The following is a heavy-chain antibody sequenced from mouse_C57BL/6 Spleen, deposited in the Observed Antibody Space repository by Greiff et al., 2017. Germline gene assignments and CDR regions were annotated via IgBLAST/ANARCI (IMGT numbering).Heavy chain of an antibody. CDR1: GYTFTSYW. J-gene: IGHJ3*01. V-gene: IGHV1-59*01. CDR2: IDPSDSYT. CDR3: ARERGSRAWFAY. D-gene: IGHD1-1*01. Sequence: QVQLQQPGAELVRPGTSVKLSCKASGYTFTSYWMHWVKQRPGQGLEWIGVIDPSDSYTNYNQKFKGKATLTVDTSSSTAYMQLSSLTSEDSAVDYCARERGSRAWFAYGGQGTLVTVSA.